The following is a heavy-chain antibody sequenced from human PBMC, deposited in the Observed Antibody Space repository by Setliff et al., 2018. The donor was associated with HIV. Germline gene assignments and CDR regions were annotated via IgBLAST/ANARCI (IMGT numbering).Heavy chain of an antibody. J-gene: IGHJ3*02. D-gene: IGHD3-9*01. CDR3: AKGGGLSFRYHDWFVKI. CDR1: GFTFSSHS. Sequence: PGGSLRLSCAASGFTFSSHSMNWVRQAPGKGLEWVSYISSTSTTIFQADSVKGRFTISRDNVKNSLYLQMSSLRGEDTAVYYCAKGGGLSFRYHDWFVKIWGQGTLVTVSS. CDR2: ISSTSTTI. V-gene: IGHV3-48*01.